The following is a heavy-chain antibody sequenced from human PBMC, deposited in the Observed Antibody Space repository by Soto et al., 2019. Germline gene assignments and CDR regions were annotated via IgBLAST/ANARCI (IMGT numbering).Heavy chain of an antibody. CDR1: GFTFSSYL. CDR2: IKHDGSEK. D-gene: IGHD3-16*01. CDR3: ARQGGRRTYYYYYGMDV. Sequence: GGSLRLSCTASGFTFSSYLMSWVRQAPGKGLEWVANIKHDGSEKNYVDSVKGRFTISTDNAKNSVFLQMNSLRAEDTAVYYCARQGGRRTYYYYYGMDVWGQGTTVTVSS. J-gene: IGHJ6*02. V-gene: IGHV3-7*01.